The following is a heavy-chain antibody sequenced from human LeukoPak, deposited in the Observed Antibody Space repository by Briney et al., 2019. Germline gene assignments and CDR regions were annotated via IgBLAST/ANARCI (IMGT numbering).Heavy chain of an antibody. D-gene: IGHD3-10*01. J-gene: IGHJ4*02. V-gene: IGHV4-39*07. Sequence: SETLSLTCTVSGDSISSSSYFWGWIRQPPGKGLEWIGSISYSGSTYYNPSLKSRVTISVDTSKNQFSLKLSSVTAADTAVYYCARSSGSYLSDYFDYWGQGTLVTVSS. CDR1: GDSISSSSYF. CDR3: ARSSGSYLSDYFDY. CDR2: ISYSGST.